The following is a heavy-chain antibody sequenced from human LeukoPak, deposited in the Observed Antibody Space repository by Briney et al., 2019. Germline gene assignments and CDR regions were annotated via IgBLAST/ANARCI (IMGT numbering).Heavy chain of an antibody. CDR1: GYTFTDYY. J-gene: IGHJ4*02. CDR3: VRESRGILNYFDY. CDR2: VNPENGGT. V-gene: IGHV1-2*02. Sequence: ASVKVSCRASGYTFTDYYMQWVRQAPGQGLEWMGWVNPENGGTNYAQKFQGRVTMTRDTSVNTAYMELGRLRSDDTAIYYCVRESRGILNYFDYWGQGALVTVSS. D-gene: IGHD2-8*01.